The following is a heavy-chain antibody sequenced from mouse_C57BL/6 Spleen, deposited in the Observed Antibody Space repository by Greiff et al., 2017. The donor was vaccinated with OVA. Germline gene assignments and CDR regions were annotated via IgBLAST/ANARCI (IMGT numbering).Heavy chain of an antibody. D-gene: IGHD2-10*02. CDR2: IYPASGST. CDR1: GYTFTSYW. J-gene: IGHJ3*01. CDR3: ARGAIGMVVDY. V-gene: IGHV1-55*01. Sequence: VKLLQPGAELVKPGASVKLSCKASGYTFTSYWITWVKQRPGQGLEWIGDIYPASGSTNYNQKFKSKATLTVDTSSSTAYMQLSSLTSEDSAVYYCARGAIGMVVDYWGQGTLVTVSA.